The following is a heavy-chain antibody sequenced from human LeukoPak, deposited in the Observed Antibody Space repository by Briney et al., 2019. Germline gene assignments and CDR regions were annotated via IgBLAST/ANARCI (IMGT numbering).Heavy chain of an antibody. CDR2: ISSSGSTI. D-gene: IGHD2-21*02. V-gene: IGHV3-48*04. CDR1: GFTLSSYA. J-gene: IGHJ4*02. CDR3: ARASSSDWGSCDY. Sequence: GSLRLSFAASGFTLSSYAMSWVRQAPGKGLECVSYISSSGSTIYYADSVRGRFTISRDNAKNSLYLQMTSLRAEDTAVYYCARASSSDWGSCDYWGQGTLVTVSS.